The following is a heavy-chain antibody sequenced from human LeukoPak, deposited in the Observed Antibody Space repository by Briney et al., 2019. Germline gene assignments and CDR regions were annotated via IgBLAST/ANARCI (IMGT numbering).Heavy chain of an antibody. CDR1: GGTSSSYA. CDR2: IIPIFGTA. J-gene: IGHJ4*02. D-gene: IGHD3-10*01. Sequence: SVKVSCKASGGTSSSYAISWVRQAPGQGLEWMGGIIPIFGTANYAQKFQGRVTITADESTSTAYMELSSLRSEDTAVYYCAGSYYYGSGSYYTDYWGQGTLVTVSS. CDR3: AGSYYYGSGSYYTDY. V-gene: IGHV1-69*13.